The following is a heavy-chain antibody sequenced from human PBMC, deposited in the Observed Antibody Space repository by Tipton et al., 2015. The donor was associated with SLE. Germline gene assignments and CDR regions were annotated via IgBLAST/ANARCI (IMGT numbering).Heavy chain of an antibody. CDR1: GGSISSYY. Sequence: TLSLTCTVSGGSISSYYWSWIRQPPGKGLEWIGEINHSGSTNYNPSLKSRVTISVDTSKNQFSLKLSSVTAADTAVYYCARGKAVRGYSDGLGGYYYYMDVWGKGTTVTVSS. CDR2: INHSGST. CDR3: ARGKAVRGYSDGLGGYYYYMDV. J-gene: IGHJ6*03. V-gene: IGHV4-34*01. D-gene: IGHD5-18*01.